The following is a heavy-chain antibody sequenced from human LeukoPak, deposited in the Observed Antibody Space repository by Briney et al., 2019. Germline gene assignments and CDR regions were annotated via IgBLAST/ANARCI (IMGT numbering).Heavy chain of an antibody. Sequence: SETLSLTCAVYGGSFSGYYWSWIRQPPGKGLEWIGQINHSGSTNYNPSLKSRVTISIDTSKNQFSLKLASVTAADTAVYYCATRGYWGQGTLVAVSS. CDR3: ATRGY. V-gene: IGHV4-34*01. J-gene: IGHJ4*02. CDR1: GGSFSGYY. D-gene: IGHD3-10*01. CDR2: INHSGST.